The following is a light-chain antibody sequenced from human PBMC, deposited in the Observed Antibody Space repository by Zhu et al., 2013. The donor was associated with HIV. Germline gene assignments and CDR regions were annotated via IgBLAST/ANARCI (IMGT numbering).Light chain of an antibody. CDR2: EAS. CDR1: QSVSNNF. J-gene: IGKJ1*01. CDR3: QHYGTSPPWT. Sequence: EVVLTQSPGTLSLSPGERATLSCRASQSVSNNFLAWYQQKLGQAPRLLIYEASSRATGIPDRFSGSGSGTDFTLTISRLEPEDFAVYYCQHYGTSPPWTFGQGTEGGN. V-gene: IGKV3-20*01.